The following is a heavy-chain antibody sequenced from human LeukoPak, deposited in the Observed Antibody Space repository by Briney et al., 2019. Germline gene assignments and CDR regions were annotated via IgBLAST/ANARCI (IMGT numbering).Heavy chain of an antibody. CDR1: GGTFSSHA. CDR2: ITPIFGTA. CDR3: ARGRYSSSINSMDV. Sequence: SVKVSCKASGGTFSSHAISWVRQAPGQGLEWMGGITPIFGTANYAQKFQGRVTITADESTSTAYMELSSLRSEDTAVYYCARGRYSSSINSMDVWGQGTTVTVS. D-gene: IGHD6-6*01. J-gene: IGHJ6*02. V-gene: IGHV1-69*13.